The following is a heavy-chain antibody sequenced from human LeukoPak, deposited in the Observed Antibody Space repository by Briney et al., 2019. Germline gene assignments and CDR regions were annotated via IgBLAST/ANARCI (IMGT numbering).Heavy chain of an antibody. Sequence: PGRSLRLSCAASGFTFDDYAMHWVRQAPGKGLEWVSGISWNSGSIGYADSVKGRFTISRDNAKKSMFLQMNSLRVEETAVYKCVRWGVEAGMDYWGQGTPVTVSS. V-gene: IGHV3-9*01. CDR1: GFTFDDYA. CDR3: VRWGVEAGMDY. CDR2: ISWNSGSI. J-gene: IGHJ4*02. D-gene: IGHD6-19*01.